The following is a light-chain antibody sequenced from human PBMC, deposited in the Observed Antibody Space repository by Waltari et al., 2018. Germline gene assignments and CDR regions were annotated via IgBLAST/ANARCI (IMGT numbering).Light chain of an antibody. V-gene: IGKV3-20*01. Sequence: EIVLTQSPGTLSLSPGERATLSCSASQTVGTTYLAWYQQKPGQAPTLLIYGASSRATGIPDRFSGSGSGTDFSLTISSLEPEDFAVYYCQQYDISPLTFGGGTKVEIK. CDR3: QQYDISPLT. CDR2: GAS. CDR1: QTVGTTY. J-gene: IGKJ4*01.